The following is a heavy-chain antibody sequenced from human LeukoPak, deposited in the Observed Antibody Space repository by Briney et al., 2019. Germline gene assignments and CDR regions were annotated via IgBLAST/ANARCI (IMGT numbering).Heavy chain of an antibody. V-gene: IGHV4-59*01. D-gene: IGHD4-17*01. Sequence: PSETLSLTCTVSGGSISSYYWSWIRQTPGKGLEWIGYIYYSGSTNYNPSLKSRVTISVDTSVNQFSLKLSSVTAADTAVYYCASDLYGAFDYWGQGTLVTVSS. J-gene: IGHJ4*02. CDR1: GGSISSYY. CDR3: ASDLYGAFDY. CDR2: IYYSGST.